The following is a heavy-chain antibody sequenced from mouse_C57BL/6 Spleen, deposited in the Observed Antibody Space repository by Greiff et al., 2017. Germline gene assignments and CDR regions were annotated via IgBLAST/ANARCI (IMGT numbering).Heavy chain of an antibody. CDR2: INPSTGGT. V-gene: IGHV1-42*01. CDR3: ARRGYDGREFAY. Sequence: EVQLQQSGPELVKPGASVKISCKASGYSFTGYYMNWVKQSPEKSLEWIGEINPSTGGTTYNQKFKAKATLTVDKSSSTAYMQLKSLTSEDSAVYYCARRGYDGREFAYWGQGTLVTVSA. J-gene: IGHJ3*01. CDR1: GYSFTGYY. D-gene: IGHD2-2*01.